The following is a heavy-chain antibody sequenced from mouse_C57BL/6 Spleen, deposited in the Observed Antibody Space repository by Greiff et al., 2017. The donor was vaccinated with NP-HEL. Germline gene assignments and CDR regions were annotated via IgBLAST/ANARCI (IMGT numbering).Heavy chain of an antibody. J-gene: IGHJ4*01. V-gene: IGHV14-3*01. D-gene: IGHD4-1*01. Sequence: EVQLVESVAELVRPGASVKLSCTASGFTIKNTYMHWVQQRPEQGLEWIGRIDPANGNTKYAPKFQGKATITADTSSNTAYLQLSSLTSEDTAIYYCAREVTGYAMDYWGQGTSVTVSS. CDR1: GFTIKNTY. CDR3: AREVTGYAMDY. CDR2: IDPANGNT.